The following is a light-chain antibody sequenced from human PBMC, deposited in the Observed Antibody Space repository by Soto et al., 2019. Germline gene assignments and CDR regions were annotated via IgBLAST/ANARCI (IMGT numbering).Light chain of an antibody. CDR3: TSYTTNKTPL. CDR2: DVS. J-gene: IGLJ2*01. V-gene: IGLV2-14*03. Sequence: QSVLTQPASVSGSPGQSITISCTGTSSDVGGYNYVSWYQQHPGKAPKLMIYDVSSRPSGVSNRFSGSKSGNTASLTISELLSEDEADYYCTSYTTNKTPLFGGGTKLTVL. CDR1: SSDVGGYNY.